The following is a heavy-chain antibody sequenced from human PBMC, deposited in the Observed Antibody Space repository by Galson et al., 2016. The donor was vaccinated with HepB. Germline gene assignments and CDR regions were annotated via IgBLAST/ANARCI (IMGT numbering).Heavy chain of an antibody. CDR2: ISRSGDNT. J-gene: IGHJ6*03. CDR3: VQGSPAPGV. Sequence: SLRLSCAASGFTFSNYGMTWVRQAPGKGLEVVSSISRSGDNTDYADSVKGRFTISRDNSKNTLSLQMNSLTADDTAIYYCVQGSPAPGVWGKGTTVTVS. D-gene: IGHD1-26*01. V-gene: IGHV3-23*01. CDR1: GFTFSNYG.